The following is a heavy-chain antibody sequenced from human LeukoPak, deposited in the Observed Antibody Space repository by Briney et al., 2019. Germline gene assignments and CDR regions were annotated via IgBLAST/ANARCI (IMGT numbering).Heavy chain of an antibody. J-gene: IGHJ5*02. CDR3: ARAPRSPNWFDP. CDR1: GGSISSGSYY. D-gene: IGHD3-10*01. V-gene: IGHV4-61*02. Sequence: SETLSLTCTVSGGSISSGSYYWSWIRQPAGKGLEWIGRIYTSGSTNYNPSLKSRVTISVDTSKNQFSLKLSSVTAADTAVYYCARAPRSPNWFDPWGQGALVTVTS. CDR2: IYTSGST.